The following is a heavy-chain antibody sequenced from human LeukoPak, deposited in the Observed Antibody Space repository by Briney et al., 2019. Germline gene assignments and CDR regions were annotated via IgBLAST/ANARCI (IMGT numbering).Heavy chain of an antibody. V-gene: IGHV1-69*05. CDR2: IIPIFGTA. J-gene: IGHJ4*02. CDR1: GYTFTGYY. Sequence: SVKVSCKASGYTFTGYYMHWVRQAPGQGLEWMGRIIPIFGTANYAQKFQGRVTITTDESTSTAYMELSSLRSEDTAVYYCARTIVVVTAMENEYYFDYWGQGTLVTVSS. CDR3: ARTIVVVTAMENEYYFDY. D-gene: IGHD2-21*02.